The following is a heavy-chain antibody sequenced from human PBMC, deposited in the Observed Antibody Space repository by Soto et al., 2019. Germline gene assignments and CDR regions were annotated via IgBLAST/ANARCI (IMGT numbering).Heavy chain of an antibody. D-gene: IGHD2-15*01. CDR3: AKVDSAVVLDI. J-gene: IGHJ3*02. Sequence: EVQLLESGGGLVQPGGSLRLSCAVSGLTFSSYAMSWVRQAPGKGLEWVSAISGRGGTTYYADSVKGRFTITRDNFKNTLHLQITSLRAEGTAVYYCAKVDSAVVLDIWGQETVVTSSS. CDR1: GLTFSSYA. CDR2: ISGRGGTT. V-gene: IGHV3-23*01.